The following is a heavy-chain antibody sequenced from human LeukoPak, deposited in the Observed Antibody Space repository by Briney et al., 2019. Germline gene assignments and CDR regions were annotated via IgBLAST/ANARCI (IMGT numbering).Heavy chain of an antibody. J-gene: IGHJ3*02. Sequence: PGGSLRLSCAASGFTFSSYTMSWVRQAPGKGLEWVSTITTSDGNTYYADSVKGRFIISRDIPKNTLYLQMNSLRAEDSALYYCARGGRGSAAVVAPRSFDIWGQGTMVTVSS. CDR3: ARGGRGSAAVVAPRSFDI. V-gene: IGHV3-23*01. CDR2: ITTSDGNT. D-gene: IGHD3-22*01. CDR1: GFTFSSYT.